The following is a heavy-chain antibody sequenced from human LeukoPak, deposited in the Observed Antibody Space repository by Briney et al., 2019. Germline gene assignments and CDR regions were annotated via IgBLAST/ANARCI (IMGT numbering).Heavy chain of an antibody. J-gene: IGHJ4*02. Sequence: ASVKVSCKASGGTFSSYAISWVRQAPGQGLEWVGWISAYDGNTNYAQKFQGRVTMTTDTSTSTAHMELRSLRYDDTAVYYCARDGRFAAYEPDYWGRGTLVTVSS. V-gene: IGHV1-18*01. D-gene: IGHD1-26*01. CDR3: ARDGRFAAYEPDY. CDR1: GGTFSSYA. CDR2: ISAYDGNT.